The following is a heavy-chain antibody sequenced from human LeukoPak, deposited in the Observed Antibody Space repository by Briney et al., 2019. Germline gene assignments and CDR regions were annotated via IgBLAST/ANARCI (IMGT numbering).Heavy chain of an antibody. CDR3: ARSRYYYDSSGYYYKGIYYFDY. Sequence: PSETLSLTCAVYGGSFSGYYWSWIRQPPGKGLGWIGEINHSGSTNYNPSLKSRVTMSVDTSKNQFSLKLSSVTAADTAVYYCARSRYYYDSSGYYYKGIYYFDYWGQGTLVTVSS. D-gene: IGHD3-22*01. CDR2: INHSGST. J-gene: IGHJ4*02. CDR1: GGSFSGYY. V-gene: IGHV4-34*01.